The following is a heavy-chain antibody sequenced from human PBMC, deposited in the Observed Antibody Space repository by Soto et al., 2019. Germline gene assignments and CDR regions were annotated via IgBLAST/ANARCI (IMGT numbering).Heavy chain of an antibody. CDR3: ARDLGLVLEYSSSPLSYYGMDV. CDR1: GFTFSDYY. D-gene: IGHD6-6*01. CDR2: ITSSGRTT. Sequence: QVQLVESGGGLVKPGGSLRLSCAASGFTFSDYYMNWIRQAPGKGLEWGSYITSSGRTTYYADSVKGRFTISRDNAKNSLYLQMNSLRAEDTAVYYCARDLGLVLEYSSSPLSYYGMDVWGQGTTVTVSS. J-gene: IGHJ6*02. V-gene: IGHV3-11*01.